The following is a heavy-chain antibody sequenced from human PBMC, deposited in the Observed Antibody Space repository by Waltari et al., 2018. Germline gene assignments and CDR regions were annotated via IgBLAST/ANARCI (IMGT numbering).Heavy chain of an antibody. CDR3: ASGIVGATGY. D-gene: IGHD1-26*01. CDR1: GGPIRSYY. J-gene: IGHJ4*02. V-gene: IGHV4-59*01. Sequence: QVQLQESGPGLVKPSETLSLTCTVSGGPIRSYYWSWIRQPPGKGLEWIGYIYYSGSTNYNPSLKSRVTISVDTSKNQFSLKLSSVTAADTAVYYCASGIVGATGYWGQGTLVTVSS. CDR2: IYYSGST.